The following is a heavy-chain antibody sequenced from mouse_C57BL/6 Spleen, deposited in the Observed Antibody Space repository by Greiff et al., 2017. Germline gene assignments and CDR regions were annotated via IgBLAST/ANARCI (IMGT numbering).Heavy chain of an antibody. CDR2: LNPSSGYT. CDR3: ARSGAADYFDD. V-gene: IGHV1-4*01. Sequence: QVQLQQSGAELARPGASVKMSCKASGYTFTSYTMHWVKQRPGQGLEWIGYLNPSSGYTKYNQKFKDKATLTADKSSSTAYRQLSSLTSEDSAVYYCARSGAADYFDDWGQGTTLTVSS. CDR1: GYTFTSYT. J-gene: IGHJ2*01. D-gene: IGHD3-1*01.